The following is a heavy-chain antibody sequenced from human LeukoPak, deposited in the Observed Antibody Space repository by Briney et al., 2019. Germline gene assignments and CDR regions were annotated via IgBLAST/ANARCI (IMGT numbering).Heavy chain of an antibody. J-gene: IGHJ6*03. D-gene: IGHD2-15*01. CDR3: ARYIVVVVAERGYYYYMDV. Sequence: PSQTLSLTCTVSGGSISSGGYYWSWIRQHPGKGLEWIGYIYYSGSTYYNLSLKSRVTISVDTSKNQFSLKLSSVTAADTAVYYCARYIVVVVAERGYYYYMDVWGKGTTVTVSS. V-gene: IGHV4-31*03. CDR1: GGSISSGGYY. CDR2: IYYSGST.